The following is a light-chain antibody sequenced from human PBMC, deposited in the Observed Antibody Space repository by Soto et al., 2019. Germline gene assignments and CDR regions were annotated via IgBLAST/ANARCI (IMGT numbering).Light chain of an antibody. CDR1: SSNIGSNS. V-gene: IGLV1-44*01. CDR3: AAWDDSLNGVV. CDR2: SNN. Sequence: QSVLTQAPSASGTPGQRVTISCSGSSSNIGSNSVNWYQQLPGTAPKLLIYSNNQRHSGVPDRFSGSKSGTSASLAISGLQSEDEADYYCAAWDDSLNGVVFGGGTKLTVL. J-gene: IGLJ2*01.